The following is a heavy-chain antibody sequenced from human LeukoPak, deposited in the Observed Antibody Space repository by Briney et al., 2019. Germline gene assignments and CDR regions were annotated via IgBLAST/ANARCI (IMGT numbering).Heavy chain of an antibody. CDR3: ARTRNGDILTGHTPSWDYYMDV. D-gene: IGHD3-9*01. CDR2: ISTSNTYI. Sequence: GGSLRLSCSASGFTFSSYPFNWVRQAPGKGLEWVSSISTSNTYIYYADSVKGRFTISRDNAQNSLYLQMNSLRAEDTALYYCARTRNGDILTGHTPSWDYYMDVWGKGTTVTVSS. CDR1: GFTFSSYP. J-gene: IGHJ6*03. V-gene: IGHV3-21*04.